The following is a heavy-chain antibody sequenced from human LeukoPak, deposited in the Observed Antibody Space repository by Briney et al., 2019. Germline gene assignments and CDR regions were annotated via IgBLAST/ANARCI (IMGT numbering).Heavy chain of an antibody. V-gene: IGHV3-7*01. CDR3: ARDNPYYYDSSGYLLFDY. Sequence: GGSLRLSCAASGFTFSSYWMSWVRQAPGKGLEWVANIKQDGSEKYYVDSVKGRFTISRDNAKNSLYLQMNSLRAEDTAVYYCARDNPYYYDSSGYLLFDYWGQGTLVTVSS. CDR2: IKQDGSEK. CDR1: GFTFSSYW. J-gene: IGHJ4*02. D-gene: IGHD3-22*01.